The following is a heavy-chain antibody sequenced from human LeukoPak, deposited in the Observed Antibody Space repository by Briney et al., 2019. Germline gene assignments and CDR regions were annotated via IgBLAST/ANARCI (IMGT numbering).Heavy chain of an antibody. CDR3: ARGWEYYDRDAFDI. D-gene: IGHD3-22*01. CDR1: GFTFSSYA. CDR2: ISYDGSNK. V-gene: IGHV3-30-3*01. Sequence: PGGSLRLSCAASGFTFSSYAMHWVRQAPGKGLEWVAVISYDGSNKYNADSVKGRFTISRDNSKNTLYLQMNSLRAEDTAVYYCARGWEYYDRDAFDIWGQGTMVTVSS. J-gene: IGHJ3*02.